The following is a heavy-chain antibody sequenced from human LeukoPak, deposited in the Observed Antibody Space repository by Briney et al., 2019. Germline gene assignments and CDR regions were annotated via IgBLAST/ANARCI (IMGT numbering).Heavy chain of an antibody. J-gene: IGHJ4*02. Sequence: GGSLRLSCATSGFTFSRYWMSWARQAPGKGLEWVAVIWYDGSNKYYADSVKGRFTISRDNSKNTLYLQMNSLRAEDTAVYYCARGAVEMATIFDYWGQGTLVTVSS. D-gene: IGHD5-24*01. CDR2: IWYDGSNK. V-gene: IGHV3-33*08. CDR1: GFTFSRYW. CDR3: ARGAVEMATIFDY.